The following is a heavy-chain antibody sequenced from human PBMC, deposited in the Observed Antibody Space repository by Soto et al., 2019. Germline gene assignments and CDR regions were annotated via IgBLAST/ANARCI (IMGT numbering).Heavy chain of an antibody. CDR2: ISNSGST. CDR3: ATESGSTYGYFDH. Sequence: SETLSLPCTVSGGSVTSDEDYWTWIRQSPGKGLEWIGYISNSGSTGYNPSLKTRLSMSVDRSKNQFTLRLTSVTAADTAVYFCATESGSTYGYFDHWGQGTQVTVSS. CDR1: GGSVTSDEDY. V-gene: IGHV4-30-4*01. D-gene: IGHD5-18*01. J-gene: IGHJ4*02.